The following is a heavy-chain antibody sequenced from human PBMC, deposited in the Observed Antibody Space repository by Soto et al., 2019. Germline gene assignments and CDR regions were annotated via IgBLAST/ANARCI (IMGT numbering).Heavy chain of an antibody. CDR1: GFTFSSYA. Sequence: GRSLRLSCAASGFTFSSYAMNWVRQSPGRGLEWVSYISMSGTTMFYADSVKGRFTISRDNAKKSLFLQMNSLRDEDTAMYYCARDAIGPATNWFDPWGQGTLFTVSS. J-gene: IGHJ5*02. V-gene: IGHV3-48*02. CDR3: ARDAIGPATNWFDP. CDR2: ISMSGTTM.